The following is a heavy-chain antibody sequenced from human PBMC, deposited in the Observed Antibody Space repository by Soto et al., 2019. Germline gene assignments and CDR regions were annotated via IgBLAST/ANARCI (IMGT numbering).Heavy chain of an antibody. CDR3: AREGYCSSTSFFDYYGMAV. CDR2: FDLEDGKT. CDR1: GYTLTELS. Sequence: ASVKVSCKVSGYTLTELSMHLVRQAPRKGLEWIGGFDLEDGKTMYAQKLQGRVTVTRDTSISTAHMELSRLRSDDTAVYYCAREGYCSSTSFFDYYGMAVGGQGTTVIGSS. J-gene: IGHJ6*02. V-gene: IGHV1-24*01. D-gene: IGHD2-2*01.